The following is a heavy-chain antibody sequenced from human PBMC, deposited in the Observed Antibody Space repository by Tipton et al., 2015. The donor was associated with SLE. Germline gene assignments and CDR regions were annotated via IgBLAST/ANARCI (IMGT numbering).Heavy chain of an antibody. V-gene: IGHV3-21*01. Sequence: VQLVQSGGGLVKPGGSLRLSCAASGFTFSSYSMNWVRQAPGKGLEWVSSISSSSSYIYYADSVKGRFTISRDNAKNSLYLQMNSLRAEDTAVYYCAKDRVVVAAGAFDIWGQGTMVTVSS. CDR2: ISSSSSYI. J-gene: IGHJ3*02. D-gene: IGHD2-15*01. CDR3: AKDRVVVAAGAFDI. CDR1: GFTFSSYS.